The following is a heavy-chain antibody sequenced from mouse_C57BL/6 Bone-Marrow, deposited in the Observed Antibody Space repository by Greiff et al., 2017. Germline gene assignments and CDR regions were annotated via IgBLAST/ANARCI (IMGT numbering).Heavy chain of an antibody. CDR1: GYTFTEYT. CDR3: ARHEGPPYGSSPLAMDY. Sequence: VQLQESGAELVKPGASVKLSCKASGYTFTEYTIHWVKQRSGQGLEWIGWFYPGSGSIKYNEKFKDKATLTADKSSSTVYMELSRLTSEDSAVYFCARHEGPPYGSSPLAMDYWGQGTSVTVSS. J-gene: IGHJ4*01. D-gene: IGHD1-1*01. CDR2: FYPGSGSI. V-gene: IGHV1-62-2*01.